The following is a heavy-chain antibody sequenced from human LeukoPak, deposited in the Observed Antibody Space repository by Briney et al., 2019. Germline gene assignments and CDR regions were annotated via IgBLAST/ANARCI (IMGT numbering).Heavy chain of an antibody. V-gene: IGHV4-4*07. CDR1: GGSFPDQD. CDR2: ISSSGST. CDR3: ARVFGGNWLDP. D-gene: IGHD3-10*01. J-gene: IGHJ5*02. Sequence: SETLSLTCTVSGGSFPDQDWAWIRQTAGEGLQWIGRISSSGSTYYDPSLKRRVTLSVDGSKDQFSLELRAVTAADTGVYFCARVFGGNWLDPWGQGTLVTVSS.